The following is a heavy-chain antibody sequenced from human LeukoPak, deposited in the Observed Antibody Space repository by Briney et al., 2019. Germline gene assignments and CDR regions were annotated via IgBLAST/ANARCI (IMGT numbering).Heavy chain of an antibody. V-gene: IGHV4-34*01. CDR3: ARVARIAARPASYYYYGMDV. CDR2: INHSGST. D-gene: IGHD6-6*01. CDR1: GGSFSGYY. J-gene: IGHJ6*02. Sequence: SETLSLTCAVYGGSFSGYYWSWIRQPPGKGLEWIGEINHSGSTNYNPSLKSRVTISVDTSKNQFSLKLSSVTAADTAVYYYARVARIAARPASYYYYGMDVWGQGTTVTVSS.